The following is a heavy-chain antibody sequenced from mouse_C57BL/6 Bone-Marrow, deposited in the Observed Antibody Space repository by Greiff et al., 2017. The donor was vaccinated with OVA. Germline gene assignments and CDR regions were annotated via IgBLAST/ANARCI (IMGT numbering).Heavy chain of an antibody. CDR3: ARGDYDYDVHYAMDY. D-gene: IGHD2-4*01. J-gene: IGHJ4*01. CDR2: SRNKAHDYTT. CDR1: GFTFSDFY. Sequence: EVQGVESGGGLVQSGRSLRLSCATSGFTFSDFYMEWVRQAPGKGLEWIAASRNKAHDYTTEYSASVKGRFIVSRDTSQSILYLQMNALRAEDTAMYYCARGDYDYDVHYAMDYWGQGTSVTVSS. V-gene: IGHV7-1*01.